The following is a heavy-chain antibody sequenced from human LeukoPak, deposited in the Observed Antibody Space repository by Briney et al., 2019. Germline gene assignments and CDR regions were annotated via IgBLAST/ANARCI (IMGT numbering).Heavy chain of an antibody. CDR3: EKIAAAGSY. J-gene: IGHJ4*02. Sequence: PGGSLRLSCAASGFTFSSYAMHWVRQAPGKGLEWVAVISYDGSNKYYADSVKSRFTISRDNSKNTLYLQMNSPRAEDTAVYYCEKIAAAGSYWGQGTLVTVSS. D-gene: IGHD6-13*01. V-gene: IGHV3-30-3*02. CDR2: ISYDGSNK. CDR1: GFTFSSYA.